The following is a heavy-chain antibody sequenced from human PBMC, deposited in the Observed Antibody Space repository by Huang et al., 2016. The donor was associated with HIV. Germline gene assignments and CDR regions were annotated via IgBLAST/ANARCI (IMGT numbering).Heavy chain of an antibody. CDR1: GYTFTNYD. CDR2: MNPKSGNV. V-gene: IGHV1-8*01. CDR3: ARGFGINYNHEAFDV. Sequence: QIQLAQSGDEVKKPGASMKVSCKASGYTFTNYDINWGRQASGRGREWLGWMNPKSGNVGYTKKFQGRVAILRNSSIITSDLEVTSLTSEDTAFYYCARGFGINYNHEAFDVWGQGTMVTVSS. J-gene: IGHJ3*01. D-gene: IGHD3-10*01.